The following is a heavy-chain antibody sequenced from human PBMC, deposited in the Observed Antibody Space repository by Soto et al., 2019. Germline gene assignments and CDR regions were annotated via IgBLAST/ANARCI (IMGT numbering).Heavy chain of an antibody. CDR3: TSMTTVTTCDY. CDR1: GFTFGDYA. CDR2: IRSKAYGGTT. D-gene: IGHD4-17*01. J-gene: IGHJ4*02. Sequence: GGSLRLSCTASGFTFGDYAMSWFRQAPGKGLEWVGFIRSKAYGGTTEYAASVKGRFTISRDDSKGIAYLQMNSLKTEDTAVYYCTSMTTVTTCDYWGQGTLVTVSS. V-gene: IGHV3-49*03.